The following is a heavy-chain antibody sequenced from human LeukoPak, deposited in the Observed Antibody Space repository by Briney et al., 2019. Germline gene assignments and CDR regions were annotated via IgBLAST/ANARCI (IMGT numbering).Heavy chain of an antibody. CDR3: ARDPITMVRGAPFNYMDV. D-gene: IGHD3-10*01. CDR1: GYTFTGHY. V-gene: IGHV1-2*02. CDR2: INPNSGGT. J-gene: IGHJ6*03. Sequence: ASVKVSCKASGYTFTGHYMHWVRQAPGQGLEWMGWINPNSGGTNYAQKFQGRVTMTRDTSISTAYMELSRLRSNDTAVYYCARDPITMVRGAPFNYMDVWGKGTTVTVSS.